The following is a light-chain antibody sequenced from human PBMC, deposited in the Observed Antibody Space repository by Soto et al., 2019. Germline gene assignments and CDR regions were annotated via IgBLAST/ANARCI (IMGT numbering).Light chain of an antibody. CDR1: QSVSDN. CDR3: QQYSNWWT. J-gene: IGKJ1*01. Sequence: EIVMTQSPATLSVSPGERATLSCRASQSVSDNLAWYQQKPGQAPRLLIYAASTRATGIPARFSGSGSGTEFTLTISSLQSEDLTVYYCQQYSNWWTFGQGTKVDIK. V-gene: IGKV3-15*01. CDR2: AAS.